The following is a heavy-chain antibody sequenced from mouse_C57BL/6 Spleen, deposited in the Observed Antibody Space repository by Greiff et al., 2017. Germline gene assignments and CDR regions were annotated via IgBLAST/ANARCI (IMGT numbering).Heavy chain of an antibody. D-gene: IGHD1-1*01. CDR3: AREGLYYGSSPHYYAMDY. Sequence: QVQLQQSGAELVRPGSSVKLSCKASGYTFTSYWMHWVKQRPIQGLEWIGNIDPSDSETHYNQKFKDKATLTVDKSSSTAYMQLSSLTSEDSAVYYCAREGLYYGSSPHYYAMDYWGQGTSVTVSS. CDR1: GYTFTSYW. CDR2: IDPSDSET. J-gene: IGHJ4*01. V-gene: IGHV1-52*01.